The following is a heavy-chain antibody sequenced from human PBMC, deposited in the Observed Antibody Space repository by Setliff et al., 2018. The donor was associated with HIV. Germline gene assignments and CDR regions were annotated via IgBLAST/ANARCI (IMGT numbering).Heavy chain of an antibody. V-gene: IGHV1-18*01. CDR1: DHTFTNYG. CDR2: ISNYNGNT. D-gene: IGHD1-26*01. Sequence: ASVKVSCKTSDHTFTNYGIYWVRQAPGQGLEWMGWISNYNGNTNYAQKFHGRVTMTTDTSTRTAYMEMRGLTYDDTAVYYCARASGGNSVENGFDIWGQGTMVTISS. J-gene: IGHJ3*02. CDR3: ARASGGNSVENGFDI.